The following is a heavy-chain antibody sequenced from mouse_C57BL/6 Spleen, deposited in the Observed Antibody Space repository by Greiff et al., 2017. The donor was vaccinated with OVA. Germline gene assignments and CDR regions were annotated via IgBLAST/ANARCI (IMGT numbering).Heavy chain of an antibody. CDR3: ARADYYGSSLYFDY. CDR2: ISDGGSYT. V-gene: IGHV5-4*01. CDR1: GFTFSSYA. D-gene: IGHD1-1*01. J-gene: IGHJ2*01. Sequence: DVHLVESGGGLVKPGGSLKLSCAASGFTFSSYAMSWVRQTPEKRLEWVATISDGGSYTYYPDNVKGRFTISRDNAKNNLYLQMSHLKSEDTAMYYCARADYYGSSLYFDYWGQGTTLTVSS.